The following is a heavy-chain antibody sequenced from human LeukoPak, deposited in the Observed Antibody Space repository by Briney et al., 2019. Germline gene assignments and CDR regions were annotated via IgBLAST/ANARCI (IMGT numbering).Heavy chain of an antibody. J-gene: IGHJ6*03. V-gene: IGHV3-23*01. CDR2: ISDSGYST. CDR3: AKGDVEAFGTGYMDV. D-gene: IGHD3-10*01. Sequence: GGSLRLSCVASGFTFNSYTMSWVRQAPGKGLEWVSAISDSGYSTYYADSVKGRFTISRDKSKNTLYLQMHGLRADDTAVYYCAKGDVEAFGTGYMDVWGKGTTVTVSS. CDR1: GFTFNSYT.